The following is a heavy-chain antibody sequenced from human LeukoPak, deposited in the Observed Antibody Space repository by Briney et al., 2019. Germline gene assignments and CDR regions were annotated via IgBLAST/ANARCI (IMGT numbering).Heavy chain of an antibody. CDR2: IEPAGSAT. D-gene: IGHD2-15*01. CDR1: GFTFSSYW. V-gene: IGHV3-7*01. J-gene: IGHJ4*02. Sequence: PGGSLGLSCTASGFTFSSYWMTWVRQAPGKGLEWVANIEPAGSATYYVDSVKGRFTISRDNAKNLLYLQMSSLRAEDSAVYHCGRFGYVAAVDSWGQGALVTVSS. CDR3: GRFGYVAAVDS.